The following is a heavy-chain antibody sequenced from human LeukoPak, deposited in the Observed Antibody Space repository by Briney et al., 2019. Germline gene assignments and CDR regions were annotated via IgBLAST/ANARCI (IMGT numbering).Heavy chain of an antibody. CDR1: GFTFSNYW. Sequence: PGGSLRLSCAVSGFTFSNYWMHWVRRAPGKGLMWVSRINPDGSGATYADSVEGRFAVSRDNAKNTLYLEMSSLRAEDTAVYFCVMQPLNPPLNGWGQGTLVTVSS. V-gene: IGHV3-74*01. CDR3: VMQPLNPPLNG. D-gene: IGHD2-8*01. J-gene: IGHJ4*02. CDR2: INPDGSGA.